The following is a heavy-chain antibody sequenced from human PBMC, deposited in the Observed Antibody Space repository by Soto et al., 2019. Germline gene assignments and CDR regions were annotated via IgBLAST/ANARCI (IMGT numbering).Heavy chain of an antibody. V-gene: IGHV1-8*01. D-gene: IGHD2-8*02. CDR1: GYTFTSND. CDR2: MSPKSGDT. J-gene: IGHJ5*02. CDR3: ERGRPGGGVKRNWFDA. Sequence: ASVKVSCKASGYTFTSNDINWVRQTAGQGLEWMGWMSPKSGDTRYTEKFQDRLKMTRNNSITTAYMELSSLTSEDTAVYYGERGRPGGGVKRNWFDAWGEGTLVTVPQ.